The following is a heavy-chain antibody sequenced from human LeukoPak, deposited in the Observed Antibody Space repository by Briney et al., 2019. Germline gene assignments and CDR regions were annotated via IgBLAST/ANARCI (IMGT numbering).Heavy chain of an antibody. CDR3: ARVLYSSGWYYFDY. D-gene: IGHD6-19*01. CDR2: INSDGSST. V-gene: IGHV3-74*01. J-gene: IGHJ4*02. Sequence: GGSLRLSCAASGFTFSSYWMHWVRQAPGKGLVWVSRINSDGSSTSYADSVKGRFTISRDNAKNTLYLQMNSLRAKDTAVYYCARVLYSSGWYYFDYWGQGTLVTVSS. CDR1: GFTFSSYW.